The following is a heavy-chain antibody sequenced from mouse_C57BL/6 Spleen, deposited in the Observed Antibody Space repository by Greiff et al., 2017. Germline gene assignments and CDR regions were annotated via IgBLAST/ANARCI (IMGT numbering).Heavy chain of an antibody. J-gene: IGHJ2*01. V-gene: IGHV6-3*01. CDR2: IRLKSDNYAT. Sequence: EVQRVESGGGLVQPGGSMKLSCVASGFTFSNYWMNWVRQSPEKGLEWVAQIRLKSDNYATHYAESVKGRFTISRDDSKSSVYLQMNNLRAEDTGIYYCTGGGSGYFDYWGQGTTLTVSS. CDR3: TGGGSGYFDY. CDR1: GFTFSNYW.